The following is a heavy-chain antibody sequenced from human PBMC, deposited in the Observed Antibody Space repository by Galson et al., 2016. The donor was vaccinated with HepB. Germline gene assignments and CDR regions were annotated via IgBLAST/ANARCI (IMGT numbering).Heavy chain of an antibody. CDR1: GFTVSSNF. V-gene: IGHV3-53*01. CDR3: VRGEGDV. J-gene: IGHJ6*02. CDR2: MYSSGSR. Sequence: SPRLSCAASGFTVSSNFMSWVRQAPGKGPEWVSVMYSSGSRYYADSLKGRLTISRDNSKNTIDLQMYSLRVDDTAVYYCVRGEGDVWGQGTTVTVSS.